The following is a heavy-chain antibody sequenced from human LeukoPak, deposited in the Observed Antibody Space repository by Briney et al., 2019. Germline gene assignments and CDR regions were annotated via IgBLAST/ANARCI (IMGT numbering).Heavy chain of an antibody. J-gene: IGHJ6*04. CDR2: ILFDGSNN. V-gene: IGHV3-30*02. CDR3: AELGITMIGGV. Sequence: GGSLRLSCSASGFIFSSYGMHWVRQAPGKGLEWLSFILFDGSNNYYADSVKGRFTISRDNSKNTVYLQMSSVGPEDTGVYYCAELGITMIGGVWGKGTTVTISS. D-gene: IGHD3-10*02. CDR1: GFIFSSYG.